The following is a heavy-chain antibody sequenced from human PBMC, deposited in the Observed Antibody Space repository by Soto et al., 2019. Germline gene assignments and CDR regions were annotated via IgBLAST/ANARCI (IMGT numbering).Heavy chain of an antibody. J-gene: IGHJ6*02. V-gene: IGHV3-23*01. CDR3: TRILWSSRRDALDI. CDR2: IGTSGTPT. Sequence: XGSLRLSCIASGFTFRNYAMAWVRQAPGEDLEWVSAIGTSGTPTFYADSVKSRFSISRDDSRNTVSLQMNSLGVEDTATYYCTRILWSSRRDALDIWGQGTTVTVSS. D-gene: IGHD2-21*01. CDR1: GFTFRNYA.